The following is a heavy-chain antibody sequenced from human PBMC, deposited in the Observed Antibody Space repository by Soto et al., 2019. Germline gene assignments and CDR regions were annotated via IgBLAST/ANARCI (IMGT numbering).Heavy chain of an antibody. Sequence: QVQLVQSGAEEKKPGASVKVSCKASGYTFTSYAIHWVRQAPGQRLEWMGWINAGNGNTKYSQKFQGRVTITRDTSARTAYMDLSSFISEDTAVYYCASSRIQQGPYGMDVWGRGTTVSVSS. V-gene: IGHV1-3*05. J-gene: IGHJ6*02. CDR2: INAGNGNT. CDR1: GYTFTSYA. CDR3: ASSRIQQGPYGMDV.